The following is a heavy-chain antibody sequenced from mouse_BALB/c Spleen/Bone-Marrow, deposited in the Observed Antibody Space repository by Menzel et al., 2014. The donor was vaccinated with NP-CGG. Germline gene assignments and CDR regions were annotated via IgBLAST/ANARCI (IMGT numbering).Heavy chain of an antibody. V-gene: IGHV14-3*02. CDR1: GFNIKDTY. Sequence: EVPVVESGAELVKPGASVKLSCTASGFNIKDTYMHWVKQRPEQGLVWIGRIDPANGNTKYDPRFQGKATITADASSNTAYLQLSSLTSEDTAVYYCTGRYGWFAYWGQGTLVTVSA. CDR2: IDPANGNT. J-gene: IGHJ3*01. CDR3: TGRYGWFAY. D-gene: IGHD2-14*01.